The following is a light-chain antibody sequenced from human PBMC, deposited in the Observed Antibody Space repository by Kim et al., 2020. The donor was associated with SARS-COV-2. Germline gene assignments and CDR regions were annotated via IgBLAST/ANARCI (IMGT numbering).Light chain of an antibody. CDR3: QSYDSSNWV. J-gene: IGLJ3*02. Sequence: GKTVTISCTRSSGSIASNYVQWYQQRPGSAPTTVIYEDNQRPAGVPDRFSGSIDSSSNSASLTISGLKTEDEADYYCQSYDSSNWVFGGGTKLTVL. V-gene: IGLV6-57*03. CDR2: EDN. CDR1: SGSIASNY.